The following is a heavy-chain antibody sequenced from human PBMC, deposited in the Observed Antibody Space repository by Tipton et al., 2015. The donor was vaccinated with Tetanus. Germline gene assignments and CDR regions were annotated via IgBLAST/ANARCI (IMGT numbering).Heavy chain of an antibody. V-gene: IGHV4-30-2*06. CDR3: ARSHGSGGLLWFDS. Sequence: LRLSCTVSGGSINNGAYTWSWIRQSPGKGLEWIGYIFHTGGTYYNPSLKSRVTISVDGPKNQFSLNLKSVTAAVTAVYYCARSHGSGGLLWFDSWGQGTLVTVSS. D-gene: IGHD3-10*01. CDR2: IFHTGGT. CDR1: GGSINNGAYT. J-gene: IGHJ5*01.